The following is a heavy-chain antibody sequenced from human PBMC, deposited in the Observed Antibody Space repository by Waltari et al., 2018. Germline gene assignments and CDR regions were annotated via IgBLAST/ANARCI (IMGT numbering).Heavy chain of an antibody. CDR2: VNPIHGIA. CDR3: ASGGAAAGPYYYGMDV. D-gene: IGHD6-13*01. CDR1: GGTFSSYT. J-gene: IGHJ6*02. Sequence: QVQLVQSGAEVKKPGSSVKVSCTASGGTFSSYTISWVRQAPGQGLEWMGRVNPIHGIANDAQKFQGRVTMTAEKSTSTAYMELSSLGSEDTAGYYCASGGAAAGPYYYGMDVWGQGTTVTVSS. V-gene: IGHV1-69*02.